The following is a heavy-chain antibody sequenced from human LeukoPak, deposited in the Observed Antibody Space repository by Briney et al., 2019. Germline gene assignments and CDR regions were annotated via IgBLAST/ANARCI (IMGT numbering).Heavy chain of an antibody. CDR3: AKDGSWSCTD. CDR2: IAHHGSNK. CDR1: GFTFSSYA. J-gene: IGHJ4*02. V-gene: IGHV3-30*02. D-gene: IGHD2-8*02. Sequence: GGSLRLSCAASGFTFSSYAMHWVPQGPGQGLEWVAYIAHHGSNKYYADAVKGRFTTSRDNSKRTLYLQMNNLRADDTAVYYCAKDGSWSCTDWGQGALVTVSS.